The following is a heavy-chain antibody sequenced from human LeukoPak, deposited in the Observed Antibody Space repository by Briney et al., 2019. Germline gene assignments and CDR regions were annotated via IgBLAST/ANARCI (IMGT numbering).Heavy chain of an antibody. D-gene: IGHD3-22*01. CDR2: IYHSGST. CDR3: ARDSMIVGSVFDY. CDR1: GYSISSGYY. Sequence: PSETLSLTCTVSGYSISSGYYWGWIRQPPGKGLEWIGSIYHSGSTYYNPSLKSRVTISVDTSKNQFSLKLSSVTAADTAVYYCARDSMIVGSVFDYWGQGTLVTVSS. V-gene: IGHV4-38-2*02. J-gene: IGHJ4*02.